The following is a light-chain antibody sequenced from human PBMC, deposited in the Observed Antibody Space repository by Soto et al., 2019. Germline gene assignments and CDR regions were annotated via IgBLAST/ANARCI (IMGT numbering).Light chain of an antibody. CDR2: ANI. CDR3: QSHGTSLSVV. V-gene: IGLV1-40*01. J-gene: IGLJ2*01. CDR1: SSNIGAGYD. Sequence: QSVLTQPPSVSGAPGQKITISCTGSSSNIGAGYDVHWFQQLPGRAPKLLIYANINRPSGVPDRFSGSTSGTSASLAITGLQDEDEANYYCQSHGTSLSVVFGGGTKLTVL.